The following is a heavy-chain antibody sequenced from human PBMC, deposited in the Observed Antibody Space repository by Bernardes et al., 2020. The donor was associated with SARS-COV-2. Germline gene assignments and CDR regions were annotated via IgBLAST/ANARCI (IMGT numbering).Heavy chain of an antibody. J-gene: IGHJ4*02. Sequence: ASVKVSCKASGYTFTAYFIHWVRQAPGQRLEWMGWINPNTGATNYVPKFQGSVTMTRDTSITTAYMDLSWLGSDDTAIYYCARTRTTISTTGIPVDYWGQGTLVTVS. CDR3: ARTRTTISTTGIPVDY. V-gene: IGHV1-2*02. CDR2: INPNTGAT. D-gene: IGHD2-21*02. CDR1: GYTFTAYF.